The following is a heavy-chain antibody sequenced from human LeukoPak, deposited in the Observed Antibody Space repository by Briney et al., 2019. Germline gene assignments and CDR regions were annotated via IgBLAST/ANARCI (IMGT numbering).Heavy chain of an antibody. V-gene: IGHV1-2*02. CDR3: AKIRDYFDSSGYYYDY. D-gene: IGHD3-22*01. CDR1: GYTFTGYY. Sequence: ASVKVSCKASGYTFTGYYLHWVRQSPGQGLEWMGWINPNSSGTNYAQKFQGRVTMTRDTSISTAYMELSSLRSDDTAVYYCAKIRDYFDSSGYYYDYWGQGTLVTVSS. J-gene: IGHJ4*02. CDR2: INPNSSGT.